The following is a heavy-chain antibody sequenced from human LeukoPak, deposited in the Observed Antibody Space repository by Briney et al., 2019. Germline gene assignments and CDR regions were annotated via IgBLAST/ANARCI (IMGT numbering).Heavy chain of an antibody. D-gene: IGHD3-22*01. J-gene: IGHJ3*02. Sequence: SETLSLTCTVSGGSISSYYWSWIRQPPGKGLEWIGYIYYSGSTNYNPSLKSRVTISVDTSKNQFSLKLSSVTAADTALYYCARSPITMIPIDAFDIWGQGTMVTVSS. CDR2: IYYSGST. V-gene: IGHV4-59*12. CDR3: ARSPITMIPIDAFDI. CDR1: GGSISSYY.